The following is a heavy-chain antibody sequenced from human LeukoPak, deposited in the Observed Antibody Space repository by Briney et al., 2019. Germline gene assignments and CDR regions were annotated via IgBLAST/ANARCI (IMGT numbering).Heavy chain of an antibody. D-gene: IGHD6-19*01. CDR1: GGSFSGYY. CDR2: INHSGST. J-gene: IGHJ4*02. Sequence: SETLSLTCAVYGGSFSGYYWSWIRQPPGKGLEWIGEINHSGSTNYNPSLKSRVTISVDTSKNQFSLKLSSVTAADTAVYYCARGQWLALKYFDYWGQGTLVTASS. V-gene: IGHV4-34*01. CDR3: ARGQWLALKYFDY.